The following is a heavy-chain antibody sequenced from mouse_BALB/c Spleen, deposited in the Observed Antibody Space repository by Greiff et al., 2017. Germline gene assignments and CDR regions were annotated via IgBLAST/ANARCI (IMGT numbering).Heavy chain of an antibody. Sequence: EVQVVESGGGLVKPGGSLKLSCAASGFTFSSYAMSWVRQTPEKRLEWVASISSGGSTYYPDSVKGRFTISRDNARNILYLQMSSLRSEDTAMYYCARGGDDYDPYYAMDYWGQGTSVTVSS. J-gene: IGHJ4*01. CDR2: ISSGGST. V-gene: IGHV5-6-5*01. CDR1: GFTFSSYA. CDR3: ARGGDDYDPYYAMDY. D-gene: IGHD2-4*01.